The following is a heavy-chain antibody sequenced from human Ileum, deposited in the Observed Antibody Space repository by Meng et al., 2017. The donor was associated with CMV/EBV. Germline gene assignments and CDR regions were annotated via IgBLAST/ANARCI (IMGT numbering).Heavy chain of an antibody. V-gene: IGHV3-21*01. CDR1: GFTFSTYA. J-gene: IGHJ6*02. Sequence: GESLKISCTASGFTFSTYAMTWVRQAPGKGLEWVSSITTGSTYIHYAASVKGRFTISRDDAKNSLYLQMNSLRAEDTAVYYCARDQVSSSWYPYYYYYGMDVWGQGTTVTVSS. CDR2: ITTGSTYI. D-gene: IGHD6-13*01. CDR3: ARDQVSSSWYPYYYYYGMDV.